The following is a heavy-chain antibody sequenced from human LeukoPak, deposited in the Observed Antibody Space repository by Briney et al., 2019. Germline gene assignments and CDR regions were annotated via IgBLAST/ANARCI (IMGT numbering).Heavy chain of an antibody. CDR2: IYSSGST. V-gene: IGHV4-59*01. J-gene: IGHJ4*02. CDR1: GGSISTFF. D-gene: IGHD5-24*01. CDR3: AKGRVQMATITPFDF. Sequence: SETLSLTCTVSGGSISTFFWSWIRQTPGKGLEWIGYIYSSGSTNYNPSLKSRVTMSVDTSKNQLSLRLSSVTAADTAFYYCAKGRVQMATITPFDFWGQGTLVTVSS.